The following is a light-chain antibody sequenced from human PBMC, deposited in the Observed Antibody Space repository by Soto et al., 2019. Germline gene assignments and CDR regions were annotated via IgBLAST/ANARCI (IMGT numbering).Light chain of an antibody. V-gene: IGKV3-15*01. CDR1: QSVSRD. J-gene: IGKJ1*01. CDR2: GAS. Sequence: EIVLTQSPATLSVSPVERATLSCMASQSVSRDLAWYQQKPGQAPRLLIYGASTRAPSIPARFSGSGSGTDFTLTINSLQSDDFAIYYCQQYTDWPRTFGQGTKVDIK. CDR3: QQYTDWPRT.